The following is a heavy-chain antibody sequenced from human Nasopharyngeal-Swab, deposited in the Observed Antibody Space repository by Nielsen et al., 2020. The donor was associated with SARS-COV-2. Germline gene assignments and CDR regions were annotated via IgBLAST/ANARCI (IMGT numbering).Heavy chain of an antibody. CDR3: ARWGVVVPAAQGGGWFDP. D-gene: IGHD2-2*01. CDR2: IKQDGSEK. CDR1: GFTFSSYW. Sequence: GESLKISCAASGFTFSSYWMSWGRQAPGKGLEWVANIKQDGSEKYYVDSVKGRFTISRDDAKNSLYLQMNSLRAEDTALYHCARWGVVVPAAQGGGWFDPWGQGTLVTVPS. V-gene: IGHV3-7*03. J-gene: IGHJ5*02.